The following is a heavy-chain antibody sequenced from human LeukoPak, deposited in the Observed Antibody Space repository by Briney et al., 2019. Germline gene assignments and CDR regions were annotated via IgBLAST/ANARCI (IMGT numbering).Heavy chain of an antibody. V-gene: IGHV3-7*01. CDR1: GFTFSSYW. J-gene: IGHJ4*02. CDR3: ARDSVRGSWINDY. CDR2: IKQDGSEK. Sequence: GGSLRLSCAASGFTFSSYWMSWVRQAPGKGLEWVANIKQDGSEKYYVDSVEGRFTISRDNAKNSLYLQMNSLRAEDTAVYYCARDSVRGSWINDYWGQGTLVTVSS. D-gene: IGHD6-13*01.